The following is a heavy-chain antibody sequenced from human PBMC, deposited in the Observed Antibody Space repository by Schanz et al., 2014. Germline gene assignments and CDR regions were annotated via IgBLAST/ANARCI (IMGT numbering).Heavy chain of an antibody. CDR3: AGATYSSSWYGGSEYFQH. CDR1: GGTFNNYA. V-gene: IGHV1-18*01. Sequence: QEEMVQSGAEVKRPGASVKVSCKASGGTFNNYAVSWVRQAPGQGLEWMGWISADNGNTNYAQRLQGRVTMTTDTSTSTAYMELRSLRSDDTAVYYCAGATYSSSWYGGSEYFQHWGQGTLVTVSS. D-gene: IGHD6-13*01. CDR2: ISADNGNT. J-gene: IGHJ1*01.